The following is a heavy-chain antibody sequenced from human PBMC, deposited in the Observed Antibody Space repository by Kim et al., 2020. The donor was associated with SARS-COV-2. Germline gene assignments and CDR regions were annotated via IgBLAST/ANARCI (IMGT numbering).Heavy chain of an antibody. CDR3: ARARSPYYLGYYYYGMDV. CDR2: IIPIFGTA. J-gene: IGHJ6*02. CDR1: GGTFSSYA. Sequence: SVKVSCKASGGTFSSYAISWVRQAPGQGLEWMGGIIPIFGTANYAQKFQGRVTITADESTSTAYMELSSLRSEDTAVYYCARARSPYYLGYYYYGMDVWGQGTTVTVSS. V-gene: IGHV1-69*13. D-gene: IGHD3-22*01.